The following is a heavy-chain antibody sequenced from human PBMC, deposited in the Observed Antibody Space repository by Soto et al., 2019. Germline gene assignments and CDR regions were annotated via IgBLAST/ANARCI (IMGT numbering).Heavy chain of an antibody. CDR3: AKDTNGGYCSGGTCPTFDY. V-gene: IGHV3-23*01. D-gene: IGHD2-15*01. J-gene: IGHJ4*02. CDR2: ISGSGGST. Sequence: GGSLRLSCAASGFTFSSYAMNWVRQAPGKGLEWVSAISGSGGSTYYADSVKGRFTISRDNSKNTLYLQMNSLRADDTAVYYCAKDTNGGYCSGGTCPTFDYWGQGTLVTVSS. CDR1: GFTFSSYA.